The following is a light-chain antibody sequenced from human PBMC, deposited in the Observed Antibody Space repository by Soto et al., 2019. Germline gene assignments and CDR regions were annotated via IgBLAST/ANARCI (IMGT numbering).Light chain of an antibody. Sequence: DIQRTQSPSSLSASVGDRVTIRCRASQTVRTYLNWYQQKPGKAPILLIYAASSLPSAVPPRFTGAGSETDFTLTISRLQPEDFGTYYCQQTYSTPITFGQGTRLEIK. CDR1: QTVRTY. CDR3: QQTYSTPIT. V-gene: IGKV1-39*01. CDR2: AAS. J-gene: IGKJ5*01.